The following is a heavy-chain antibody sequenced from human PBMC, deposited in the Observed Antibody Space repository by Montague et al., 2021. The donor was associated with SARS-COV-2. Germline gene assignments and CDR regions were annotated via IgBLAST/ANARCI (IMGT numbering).Heavy chain of an antibody. Sequence: SLRLSCAASGFTFSFYWMSWVRQAPGKGLEWVANIKQDGSEKYYVDSVKGRFTISRDNAKNSLYLQINSLRAEDTAVHYCARVPSSSWYFEYWGQGTLVTVSS. V-gene: IGHV3-7*01. CDR2: IKQDGSEK. CDR3: ARVPSSSWYFEY. D-gene: IGHD6-13*01. CDR1: GFTFSFYW. J-gene: IGHJ4*02.